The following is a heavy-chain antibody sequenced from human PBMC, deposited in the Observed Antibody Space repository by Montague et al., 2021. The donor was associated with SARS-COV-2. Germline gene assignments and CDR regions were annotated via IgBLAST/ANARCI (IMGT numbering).Heavy chain of an antibody. D-gene: IGHD1-1*01. CDR3: ARINSDPLDYYYYGMDV. CDR1: GFSLSTSGMC. J-gene: IGHJ6*02. Sequence: VKPTQTLTLTCTFSGFSLSTSGMCVSWIRQPPGKALEWLALIDWDDDKYYGTSLKTRLTISKDTSKNQVVLTMTNMDPVDTATYYCARINSDPLDYYYYGMDVWGQGTTVTVSS. V-gene: IGHV2-70*01. CDR2: IDWDDDK.